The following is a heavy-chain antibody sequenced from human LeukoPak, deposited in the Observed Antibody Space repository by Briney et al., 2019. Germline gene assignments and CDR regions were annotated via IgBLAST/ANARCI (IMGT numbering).Heavy chain of an antibody. CDR2: ISWNSGSI. D-gene: IGHD1-26*01. Sequence: PGGSLRLSCAASGFTYDVYAMHWVRQAPGKGLEWVSGISWNSGSIGYADSVKGRFTISRDNAKNSLYLQMNSLRAEDTALYYCAKDPGSGSYHWEGFDYWGQGTLVTVSS. J-gene: IGHJ4*02. CDR1: GFTYDVYA. CDR3: AKDPGSGSYHWEGFDY. V-gene: IGHV3-9*01.